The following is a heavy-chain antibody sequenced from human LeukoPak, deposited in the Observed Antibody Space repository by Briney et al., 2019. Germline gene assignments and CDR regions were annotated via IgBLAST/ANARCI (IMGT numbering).Heavy chain of an antibody. J-gene: IGHJ4*02. CDR3: AALRFGSGSYSFDY. Sequence: ASAKVSCKTSGFTITSSAMQWVRQARGQRLESIGWIVVGSGNTNYAQVSQERVTITRDMSTRTAYMELSSLRSEDTAVYYCAALRFGSGSYSFDYWGQGTLVTVSS. CDR2: IVVGSGNT. D-gene: IGHD3-10*01. V-gene: IGHV1-58*02. CDR1: GFTITSSA.